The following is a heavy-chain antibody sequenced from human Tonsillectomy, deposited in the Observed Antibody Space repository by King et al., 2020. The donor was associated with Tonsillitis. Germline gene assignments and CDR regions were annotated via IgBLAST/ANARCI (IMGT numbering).Heavy chain of an antibody. V-gene: IGHV4-61*02. CDR3: ARDEDYYGSFDY. J-gene: IGHJ4*02. Sequence: VQLQESGPGLVKPSQTLSLTCTVSGGSISSGSYYWSWIRQPAGKGLEWIGRIYTTGSTNYNPSLNSRVTISVDTSKNQFSLKLRPVTAADTAVYYCARDEDYYGSFDYWGQGTLVTVSS. CDR2: IYTTGST. CDR1: GGSISSGSYY. D-gene: IGHD3-10*01.